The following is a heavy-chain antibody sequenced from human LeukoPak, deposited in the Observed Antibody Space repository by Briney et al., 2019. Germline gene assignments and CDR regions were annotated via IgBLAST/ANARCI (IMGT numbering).Heavy chain of an antibody. Sequence: SETLSLTCTVSGGSISSYYWSWIRQPPGKGLEWIGYIYYSGGTSYNPSLKSRVTISIDTSKNQFSLKLSSVTAADTALYYCARGYFWGIAVAGYYFDYWGQGTLVTVSS. D-gene: IGHD6-19*01. CDR1: GGSISSYY. V-gene: IGHV4-59*01. J-gene: IGHJ4*02. CDR3: ARGYFWGIAVAGYYFDY. CDR2: IYYSGGT.